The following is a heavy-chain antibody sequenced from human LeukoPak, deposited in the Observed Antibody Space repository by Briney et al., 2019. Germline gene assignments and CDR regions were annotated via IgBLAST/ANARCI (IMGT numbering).Heavy chain of an antibody. CDR1: GYTFTGYY. Sequence: TSVKVSCKASGYTFTGYYMHWVRQAPGQGLEWMGWINPNSGGTNYAQKFQGRVTMTRDTSISTAYMELSRLRSDDTAVYYCARDKTQRGYYYYMDVWGKGTTVTISS. J-gene: IGHJ6*03. CDR2: INPNSGGT. D-gene: IGHD3-10*01. CDR3: ARDKTQRGYYYYMDV. V-gene: IGHV1-2*02.